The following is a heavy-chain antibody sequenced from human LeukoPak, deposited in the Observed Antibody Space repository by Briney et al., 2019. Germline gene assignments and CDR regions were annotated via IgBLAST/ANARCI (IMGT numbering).Heavy chain of an antibody. CDR2: ISGSGGST. CDR3: AKDRHFWSGEPGSY. J-gene: IGHJ4*02. V-gene: IGHV3-23*01. D-gene: IGHD3-3*02. CDR1: GFTFSSYA. Sequence: GGSLRLSCAAFGFTFSSYAMSWVRQAPGKGLEWVSAISGSGGSTYYADSVKGRFTISRDNSKNTLYLQMNSLRAEDTAVYYCAKDRHFWSGEPGSYWGQGTLVTVSS.